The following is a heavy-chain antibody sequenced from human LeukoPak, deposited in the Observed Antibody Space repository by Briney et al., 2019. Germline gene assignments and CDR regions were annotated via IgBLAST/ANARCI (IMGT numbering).Heavy chain of an antibody. J-gene: IGHJ3*02. D-gene: IGHD3-22*01. CDR1: GGTFSSYA. CDR3: ARQPYYYDSSGYYRPRQGSYAFDI. CDR2: IIPIFGTA. V-gene: IGHV1-69*13. Sequence: GASVKVSCKASGGTFSSYAISWVRQAPGQGLEWMGGIIPIFGTANYAQKFQGRVTITADESTSTAYMELSSLRSEDTAVYYCARQPYYYDSSGYYRPRQGSYAFDIWGQGTMVTVSS.